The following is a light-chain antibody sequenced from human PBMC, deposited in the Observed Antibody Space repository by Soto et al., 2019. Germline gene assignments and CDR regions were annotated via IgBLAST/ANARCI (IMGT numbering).Light chain of an antibody. CDR2: DDN. CDR1: GSNFWVNS. Sequence: AVLRQPPSVTAAPGQKLTISCSGSGSNFWVNSVSWYQQVPGMPLILLFYDDNKRRSGIPYRSSGFKSGTSATLGITGFQTGDEADYYCGSWDSSLSAYVFGTGSKVNVL. V-gene: IGLV1-51*01. J-gene: IGLJ1*01. CDR3: GSWDSSLSAYV.